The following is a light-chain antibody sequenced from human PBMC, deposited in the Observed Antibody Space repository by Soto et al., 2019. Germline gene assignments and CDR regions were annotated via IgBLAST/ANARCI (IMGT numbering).Light chain of an antibody. V-gene: IGKV3-11*01. CDR3: HQRQSWPRT. J-gene: IGKJ1*01. Sequence: EIVLTQSPATLSSFPGDRVTLSCRASQAVNTRLAWYHHKPGQAPRLLIYLASNRAAGVPARFSGSGSGTDFTLTISNVEPEYFAVYYCHQRQSWPRTFGQGTTVDIK. CDR2: LAS. CDR1: QAVNTR.